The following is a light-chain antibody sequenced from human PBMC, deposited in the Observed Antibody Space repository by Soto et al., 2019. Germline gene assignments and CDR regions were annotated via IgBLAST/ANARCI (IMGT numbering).Light chain of an antibody. CDR2: DAS. CDR3: QQYNSYSFT. CDR1: QSISDW. Sequence: QGTQSPPTLSACVGDSVSITXLASQSISDWLAWFQLKPGKAPKLLIYDASSLESGVPSRFSGSGSGTEFTLTISSLQPDDFATYYCQQYNSYSFTFGQGTKVDIK. J-gene: IGKJ1*01. V-gene: IGKV1-5*01.